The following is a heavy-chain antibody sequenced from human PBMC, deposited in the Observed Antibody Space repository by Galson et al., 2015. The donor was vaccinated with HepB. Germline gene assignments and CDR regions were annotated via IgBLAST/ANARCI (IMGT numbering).Heavy chain of an antibody. D-gene: IGHD4-11*01. V-gene: IGHV1-18*01. CDR1: GYTFNDYG. CDR3: AGVDYPTIYYYFYMDV. J-gene: IGHJ6*03. Sequence: SVKVSCKASGYTFNDYGISWVRQAPGQGLEWMGWITVYNGYTNYAQKLQGRVTMTTDTSTTTAYMELKNLRSDDTAVYYCAGVDYPTIYYYFYMDVWGKGTTVTVSS. CDR2: ITVYNGYT.